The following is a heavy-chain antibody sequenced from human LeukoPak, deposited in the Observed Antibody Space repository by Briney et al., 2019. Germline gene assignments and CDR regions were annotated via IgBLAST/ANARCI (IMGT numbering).Heavy chain of an antibody. V-gene: IGHV1-69*04. CDR2: IIPILGIA. D-gene: IGHD3-10*01. J-gene: IGHJ6*02. CDR1: GGTFSSYA. Sequence: SVKVSFKASGGTFSSYAISWVRQAPGQGLEWMGRIIPILGIANYAQKFQGRVTITADKSTSTAYMELSSLISEDTAVYYCARGWCGSGSQNIYYYGMDVWGQGTTVSVSS. CDR3: ARGWCGSGSQNIYYYGMDV.